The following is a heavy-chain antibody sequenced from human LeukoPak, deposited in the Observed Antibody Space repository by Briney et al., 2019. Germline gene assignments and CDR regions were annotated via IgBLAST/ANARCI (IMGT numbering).Heavy chain of an antibody. V-gene: IGHV4-4*09. CDR1: GVSTNSHY. CDR2: IYGSERT. Sequence: SETLSLTCTVSGVSTNSHYLNWIRQPPGKGLEWIRYIYGSERTNYNPSLKTRVTMSVETFKSQFSLRLSSVTAADTIGYYCVVRPNQDFFDYWGQGHLVTVSS. CDR3: VVRPNQDFFDY. J-gene: IGHJ4*02.